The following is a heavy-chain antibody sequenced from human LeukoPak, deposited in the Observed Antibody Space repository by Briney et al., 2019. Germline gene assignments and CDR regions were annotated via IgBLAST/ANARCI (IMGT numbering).Heavy chain of an antibody. CDR1: GFTFSSYS. Sequence: GGSLRLSCAASGFTFSSYSMSWVRQAPGKGLEWVSFISSSSSYIYYADSMKGRFTISRDNAKNSLYLQMNSLKAEDTAVYYCARGEWSSSPFDYWGQGTLVTVSS. CDR3: ARGEWSSSPFDY. J-gene: IGHJ4*02. CDR2: ISSSSSYI. V-gene: IGHV3-21*01. D-gene: IGHD6-6*01.